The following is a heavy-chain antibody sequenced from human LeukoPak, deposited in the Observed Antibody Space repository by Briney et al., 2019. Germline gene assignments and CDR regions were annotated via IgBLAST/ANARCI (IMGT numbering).Heavy chain of an antibody. D-gene: IGHD3-16*01. V-gene: IGHV4-59*01. CDR2: IYYSGST. CDR3: ARWTLGGALDY. Sequence: PSETLSLTCTVSGGSISSYYWSWIRQPPGKGLEWIGYIYYSGSTNYNPSLKSRVTISVDTSKNQFSLKLSSVTAADTAVYYCARWTLGGALDYWGQGTLVTVSS. J-gene: IGHJ4*02. CDR1: GGSISSYY.